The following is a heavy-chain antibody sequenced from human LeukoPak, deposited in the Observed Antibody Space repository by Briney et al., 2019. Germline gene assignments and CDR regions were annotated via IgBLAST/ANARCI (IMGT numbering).Heavy chain of an antibody. CDR1: GGSISSGSYS. CDR2: IYPRGST. V-gene: IGHV4-30-2*01. CDR3: ARFSPRAMGNYLDF. Sequence: SQTLSLTCAVSGGSISSGSYSWSWIRQPPGKGLEWIGHIYPRGSTYYNPSLKSRVILSLDKSANQFSLNLSSVTAADTAVYYCARFSPRAMGNYLDFWGQGTLVTVSS. J-gene: IGHJ4*02. D-gene: IGHD7-27*01.